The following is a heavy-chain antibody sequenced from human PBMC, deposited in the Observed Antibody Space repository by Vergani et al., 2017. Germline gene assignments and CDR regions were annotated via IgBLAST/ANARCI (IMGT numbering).Heavy chain of an antibody. J-gene: IGHJ5*02. CDR2: IYYSENK. CDR1: GGSITYGAFY. Sequence: QLQLQESGPGLVKPSETLSLTCTVSGGSITYGAFYWGWIRQSPGKGLEWIGSIYYSENKFYNPSLESRVTLSIDTTKNQFSLKLKSVTAADTAVYYCAGCFRDEGMIYGGTVEDWFDPWGQGTLVTGSS. CDR3: AGCFRDEGMIYGGTVEDWFDP. D-gene: IGHD3-22*01. V-gene: IGHV4-39*01.